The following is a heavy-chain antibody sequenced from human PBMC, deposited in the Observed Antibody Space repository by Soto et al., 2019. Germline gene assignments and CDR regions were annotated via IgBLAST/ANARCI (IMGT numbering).Heavy chain of an antibody. CDR1: GGTFSSYA. CDR3: AREGMYDCGGDSYYFDY. Sequence: ASVKVSCKASGGTFSSYAISWVRQAPGQGLEWMGGIIPIFGTANYAQKFQGRVTITADKSTSTAYMELSSLRSEDTAVYYCAREGMYDCGGDSYYFDYWGQGTLVTVSS. V-gene: IGHV1-69*06. CDR2: IIPIFGTA. D-gene: IGHD2-21*02. J-gene: IGHJ4*02.